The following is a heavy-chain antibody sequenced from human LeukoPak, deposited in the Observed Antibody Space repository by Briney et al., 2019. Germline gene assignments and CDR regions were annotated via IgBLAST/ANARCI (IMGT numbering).Heavy chain of an antibody. Sequence: SETLSLTCTVSGGSISSRTYYWGWIRQPPGKGLEWIGSIYYSGSTYYNPSLKSRVTISVDTSKNQFSLKLSSVTAADTAVYYCARQNLNYFIDYWGQGTLVTVSS. D-gene: IGHD4-11*01. CDR3: ARQNLNYFIDY. V-gene: IGHV4-39*01. CDR2: IYYSGST. CDR1: GGSISSRTYY. J-gene: IGHJ4*02.